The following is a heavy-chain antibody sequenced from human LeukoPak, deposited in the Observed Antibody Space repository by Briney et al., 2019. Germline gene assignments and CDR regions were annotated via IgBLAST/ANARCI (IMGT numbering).Heavy chain of an antibody. Sequence: SETLSLTCTVSGGSISSYYWSWIRQPPGKGLEWIGYIYYSGSTNYNPSLKSRVTISVDTSKNQFSLKLSSVTAADTAVYYCARQGGSGWYGGNFNWFDPWGQGTLVTVSS. CDR2: IYYSGST. CDR1: GGSISSYY. V-gene: IGHV4-59*01. J-gene: IGHJ5*02. D-gene: IGHD6-19*01. CDR3: ARQGGSGWYGGNFNWFDP.